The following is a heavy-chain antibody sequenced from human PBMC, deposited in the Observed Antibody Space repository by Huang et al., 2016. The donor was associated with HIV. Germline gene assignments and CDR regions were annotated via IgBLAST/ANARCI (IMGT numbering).Heavy chain of an antibody. V-gene: IGHV3-30*18. D-gene: IGHD6-13*01. Sequence: QVQLVESGGGVVQPGRSLRLSCAASGFTFSRYGMHWVRQAPGKGLEWVAVIAYDGSNKFFADSVKGRFTISRDNSKNTLFLQMNSLRVEDTAVYYCAKGGSAAAVLDYWGQGTLVTASS. J-gene: IGHJ4*02. CDR3: AKGGSAAAVLDY. CDR2: IAYDGSNK. CDR1: GFTFSRYG.